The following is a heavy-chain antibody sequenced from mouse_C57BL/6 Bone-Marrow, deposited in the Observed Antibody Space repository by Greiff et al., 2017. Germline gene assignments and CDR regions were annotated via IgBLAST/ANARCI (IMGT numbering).Heavy chain of an antibody. CDR3: ARVGTEGDFDY. CDR1: GYTFTDYY. J-gene: IGHJ2*01. D-gene: IGHD4-1*01. Sequence: EVQLHQSGPELVKPGASVKISCKASGYTFTDYYMNWVKQSHGKSLEWIGDINPNNGGTSYNQKFKGKATLTVDKSSSTAYMELRSLTSEDSAVYYCARVGTEGDFDYWDQGTTLTVSS. CDR2: INPNNGGT. V-gene: IGHV1-26*01.